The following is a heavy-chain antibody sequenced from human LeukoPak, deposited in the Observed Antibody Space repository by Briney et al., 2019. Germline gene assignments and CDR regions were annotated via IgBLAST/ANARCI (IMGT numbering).Heavy chain of an antibody. V-gene: IGHV3-11*04. D-gene: IGHD3-16*02. CDR3: ARGAHDVWGSYRPYYFDF. CDR2: ISSSGSTI. J-gene: IGHJ4*02. CDR1: GFTFSDYY. Sequence: GGSLRLSCAASGFTFSDYYMSWIRQAPGKGLEWVSYISSSGSTIYYADSVKGRFTISRDNAKNSLYLQMNSLRAEDTAVYYCARGAHDVWGSYRPYYFDFWGQGTLVTVSS.